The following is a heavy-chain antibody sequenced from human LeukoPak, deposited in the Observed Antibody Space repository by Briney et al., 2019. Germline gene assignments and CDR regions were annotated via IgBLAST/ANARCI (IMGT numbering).Heavy chain of an antibody. J-gene: IGHJ4*02. CDR2: FIPILNTT. V-gene: IGHV1-69*08. D-gene: IGHD1-7*01. CDR3: ARETRDSNWNSVAYLDH. Sequence: ASVTVSCKASGGTFSGNSITWGRQAPGQGPEWMGRFIPILNTTNYAQDFQGRVTLTADKSTSTAYMELMSLGSEDTAVYYCARETRDSNWNSVAYLDHWGQGTLVTVSS. CDR1: GGTFSGNS.